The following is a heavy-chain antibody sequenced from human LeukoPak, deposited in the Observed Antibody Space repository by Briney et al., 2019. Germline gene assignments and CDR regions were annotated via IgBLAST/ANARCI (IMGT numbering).Heavy chain of an antibody. J-gene: IGHJ4*02. D-gene: IGHD6-19*01. V-gene: IGHV3-66*01. CDR1: GFTVSSNY. Sequence: GGSLRLSCAASGFTVSSNYMSWVRQAPGKGLEWVSVIYSGGRTYYADSVKGRFTISRDNSKNTLYLQVNSLRAEDTAVYYCARGWVAGTIDYWGQGTLVTVSS. CDR2: IYSGGRT. CDR3: ARGWVAGTIDY.